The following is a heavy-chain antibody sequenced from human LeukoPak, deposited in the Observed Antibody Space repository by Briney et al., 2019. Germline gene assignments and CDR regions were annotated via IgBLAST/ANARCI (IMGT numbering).Heavy chain of an antibody. Sequence: GGSLRLSCAASGFTFDDYAMHWVRQAPGKGLEWVSLISGDGGSTYYADSVKGRFTISRDNSKNSQYLQTNSLRTEDTALYYCAKGSSIGGYYYYYGMDVWGQGTTVTVSS. D-gene: IGHD2-21*01. V-gene: IGHV3-43*02. J-gene: IGHJ6*02. CDR1: GFTFDDYA. CDR2: ISGDGGST. CDR3: AKGSSIGGYYYYYGMDV.